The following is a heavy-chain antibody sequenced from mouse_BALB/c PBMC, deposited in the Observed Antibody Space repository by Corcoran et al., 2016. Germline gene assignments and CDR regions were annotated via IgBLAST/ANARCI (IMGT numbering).Heavy chain of an antibody. Sequence: QNQWVQSGPVLEKPGETVEHSGKALGYTFTNYGMYWVNQAPGQGLKWMGGINTYTGEPEYADDFKGRFAFSLETSASTAYLQINDLKNEDTATYFCAREPRAMDYWGQGTSVTVSS. CDR1: GYTFTNYG. V-gene: IGHV9-3-1*01. J-gene: IGHJ4*01. CDR3: AREPRAMDY. CDR2: INTYTGEP.